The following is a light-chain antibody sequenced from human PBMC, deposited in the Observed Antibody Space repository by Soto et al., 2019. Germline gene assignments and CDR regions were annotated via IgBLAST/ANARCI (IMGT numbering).Light chain of an antibody. Sequence: EIVMTQSPATLSVSPGERAILSCRASQSISSNLAWYQQRPGQAPRLLIHDASTRATGLPDRFSGSGSGTEFTLTISSLQSEDFAVFCCQQYNNWPRTFGQGTKVEIK. CDR2: DAS. CDR3: QQYNNWPRT. CDR1: QSISSN. V-gene: IGKV3-15*01. J-gene: IGKJ1*01.